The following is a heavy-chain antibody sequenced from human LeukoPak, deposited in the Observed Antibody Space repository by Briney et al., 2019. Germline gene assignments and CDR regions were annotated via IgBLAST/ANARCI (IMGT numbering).Heavy chain of an antibody. Sequence: SETLSLTCTLSGGSISTYYWNWIRQPPGKGLEWIGYIYHSGSTNYNPSLKSRVTISVDTSKNQFSLKLSSVTAAGTAVYYCARGGGYASPIGYWGQGALVTVSS. CDR2: IYHSGST. V-gene: IGHV4-59*01. J-gene: IGHJ4*02. CDR1: GGSISTYY. CDR3: ARGGGYASPIGY. D-gene: IGHD5-12*01.